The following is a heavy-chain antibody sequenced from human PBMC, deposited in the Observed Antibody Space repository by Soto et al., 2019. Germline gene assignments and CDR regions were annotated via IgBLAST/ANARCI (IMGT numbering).Heavy chain of an antibody. Sequence: PGGSLRLSSAASGFTFSSYAMSWVRQAPGKGLEWVSAISGSGRSTYYADTVKGRFTISRDNSKNTLYLQMNSLRAEYTAVYYCAQDLTKFPPWGQGTLVTVSS. CDR3: AQDLTKFPP. V-gene: IGHV3-23*01. D-gene: IGHD2-2*01. CDR2: ISGSGRST. J-gene: IGHJ5*02. CDR1: GFTFSSYA.